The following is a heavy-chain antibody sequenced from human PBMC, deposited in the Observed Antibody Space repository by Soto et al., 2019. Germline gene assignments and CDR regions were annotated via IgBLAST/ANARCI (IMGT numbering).Heavy chain of an antibody. V-gene: IGHV1-58*01. J-gene: IGHJ6*02. CDR3: ARDKGVEWLLSNSGMDV. D-gene: IGHD3-3*01. Sequence: SVKVSCKASGFTFSSSAVQWVRQARGQRLEWIGKIVVGSGNTNYAQKFQERVTITRDMSTSTAYMELSSLRSEDTAVYYCARDKGVEWLLSNSGMDVWGQGTTVTVSS. CDR2: IVVGSGNT. CDR1: GFTFSSSA.